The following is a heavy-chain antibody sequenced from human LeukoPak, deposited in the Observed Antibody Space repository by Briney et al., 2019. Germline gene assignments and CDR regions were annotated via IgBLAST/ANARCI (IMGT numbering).Heavy chain of an antibody. Sequence: SVKVSCKASGGTFSSYAISWVRQAPGQGLEWMGGIIPIFGTANYAQKFQGRVTITADESTSTAYMELSSLRSEDTAVYYCARDVGAYCGGDCYSDDAFDIWGQGTMVTVSS. J-gene: IGHJ3*02. CDR3: ARDVGAYCGGDCYSDDAFDI. D-gene: IGHD2-21*02. V-gene: IGHV1-69*13. CDR2: IIPIFGTA. CDR1: GGTFSSYA.